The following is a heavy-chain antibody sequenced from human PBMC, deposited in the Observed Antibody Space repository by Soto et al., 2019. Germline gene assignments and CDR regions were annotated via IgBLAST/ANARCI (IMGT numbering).Heavy chain of an antibody. V-gene: IGHV3-21*06. CDR2: ITNRGTHT. J-gene: IGHJ5*01. CDR3: ARAREVAWFDS. D-gene: IGHD2-15*01. CDR1: GFSFSSYT. Sequence: EVQLVESGGGLVQPGESLRLSCAASGFSFSSYTMNWVRQAPGKGLQWVSSITNRGTHTYSADSVKGRFTISRDNDKNSLYLQMNNLRAEDKCIYYCARAREVAWFDSWGLGTLVTVTS.